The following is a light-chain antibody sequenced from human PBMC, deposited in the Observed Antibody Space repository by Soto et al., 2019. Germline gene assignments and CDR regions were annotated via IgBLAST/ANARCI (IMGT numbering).Light chain of an antibody. CDR2: EVS. Sequence: QSALTQPASVSGSPGQSITISCTGTSSDVGGYNYVSWYQQHPGKAPKLMIYEVSNRPSGVSNRFSGSKSGNTASLTISGLHAEDDADYYCSSYTSSSRVFGGGTKLTVL. J-gene: IGLJ2*01. V-gene: IGLV2-14*01. CDR1: SSDVGGYNY. CDR3: SSYTSSSRV.